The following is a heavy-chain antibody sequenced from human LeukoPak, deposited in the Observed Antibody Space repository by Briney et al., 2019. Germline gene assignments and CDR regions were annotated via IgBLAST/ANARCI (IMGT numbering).Heavy chain of an antibody. V-gene: IGHV1-2*04. CDR3: ARGMDLLGLYYFDY. D-gene: IGHD1-26*01. CDR2: IHPNSGGT. Sequence: ASVKVSCKTSGYSFTGYYVHWVRQAPGQGLEWIGWIHPNSGGTNYAQRFHDWVTMTRDTSTRTAYMELRLRSDDTAVYYCARGMDLLGLYYFDYWGQGTLVSVSS. J-gene: IGHJ4*02. CDR1: GYSFTGYY.